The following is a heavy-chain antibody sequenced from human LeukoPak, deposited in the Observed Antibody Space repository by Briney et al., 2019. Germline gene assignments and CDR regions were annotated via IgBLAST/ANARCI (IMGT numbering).Heavy chain of an antibody. CDR2: IYSGGST. V-gene: IGHV3-66*01. CDR1: GFTVSSNY. CDR3: ARDGLYYYDSWQDY. Sequence: GGSLRLSCAASGFTVSSNYMNWVRQAPGKGLEWVSVIYSGGSTYYADSVKGRFTISRDNSKNTLYLQMNSLRAEDTAVYYCARDGLYYYDSWQDYWGQGTLVTVSS. J-gene: IGHJ4*02. D-gene: IGHD3-22*01.